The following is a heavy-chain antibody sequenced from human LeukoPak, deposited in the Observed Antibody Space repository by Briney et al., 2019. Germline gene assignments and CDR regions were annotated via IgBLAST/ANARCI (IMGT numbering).Heavy chain of an antibody. D-gene: IGHD1-26*01. CDR1: GFTFSSYG. Sequence: GGSLRLSCVTSGFTFSSYGMHWIRQVPGKGLEWVAVISYDAESNYHVDSVKGRFTISRDNAKNSLYLQMNSLRAEDTAVYYCARDRWELEDVDYWGQGTLVTVSS. CDR3: ARDRWELEDVDY. V-gene: IGHV3-30*03. CDR2: ISYDAESN. J-gene: IGHJ4*02.